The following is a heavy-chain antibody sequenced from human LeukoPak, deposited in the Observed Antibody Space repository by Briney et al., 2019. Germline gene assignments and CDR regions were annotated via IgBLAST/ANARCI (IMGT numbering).Heavy chain of an antibody. J-gene: IGHJ4*02. CDR2: IIPIFGTA. CDR3: ARAYSSGWCVGY. V-gene: IGHV1-69*06. CDR1: GGTFSSYA. Sequence: ASVKVSCKASGGTFSSYAISWVRQAPGQGLEWMGGIIPIFGTANYAQKFQGRVTITADKSTSTAYMELSSLRSEDTAMYYCARAYSSGWCVGYWGQGTLVTVSS. D-gene: IGHD6-19*01.